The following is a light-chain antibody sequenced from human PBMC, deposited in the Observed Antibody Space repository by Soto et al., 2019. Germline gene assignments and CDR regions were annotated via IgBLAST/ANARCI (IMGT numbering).Light chain of an antibody. CDR3: QQYGDSPWT. Sequence: EIVLTQSPDTLSLSPGEGATLSCRASHDVSVSLVWYRQRPGQSPRLLIHDASNRATGISARFSGSGSGTDFTLTISRLEPEDFAVYFCQQYGDSPWTFGQGTKVDIK. J-gene: IGKJ1*01. CDR1: HDVSVS. CDR2: DAS. V-gene: IGKV3-20*01.